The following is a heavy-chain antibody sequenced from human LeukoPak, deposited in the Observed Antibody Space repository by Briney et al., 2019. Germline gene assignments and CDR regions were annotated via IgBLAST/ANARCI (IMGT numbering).Heavy chain of an antibody. D-gene: IGHD3-3*01. CDR1: GFTFSICG. J-gene: IGHJ6*02. V-gene: IGHV3-30*18. Sequence: PGRSLRLSCAASGFTFSICGMPWVRQAPGKGLERVAVISYDGSNKYYADSVKGRFTISRDNSKNTLYLQMNSLRAEDTAVYYCAKGYDLWSVVLDYYGMDVWGQGTTVTVSS. CDR2: ISYDGSNK. CDR3: AKGYDLWSVVLDYYGMDV.